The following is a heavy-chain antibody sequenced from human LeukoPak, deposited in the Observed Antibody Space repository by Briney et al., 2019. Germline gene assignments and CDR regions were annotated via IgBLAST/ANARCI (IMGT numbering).Heavy chain of an antibody. D-gene: IGHD3-9*01. V-gene: IGHV3-43*02. CDR3: AKEYDILTGYGPYYSMDV. CDR1: GFNFDDYA. Sequence: GGSLRLSCAASGFNFDDYALHWVRQAPGKGLEWVSLISGDGTITYYADSVKGRFTISRDNNKSSLFLQMKSLRTEDTALYYCAKEYDILTGYGPYYSMDVWGQGTTVTVSS. CDR2: ISGDGTIT. J-gene: IGHJ6*02.